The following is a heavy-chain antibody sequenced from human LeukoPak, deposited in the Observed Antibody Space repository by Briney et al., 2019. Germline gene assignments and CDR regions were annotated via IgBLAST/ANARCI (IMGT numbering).Heavy chain of an antibody. J-gene: IGHJ5*02. Sequence: SETLSLTCAVYGGSFSGYYWSWIRQPPGKGLEWIGEINHSGSTNYNPSLRSRVTISVDTSKNQFSLKLSSVTAADTAVYYCALLWLGNWFDPWGQGTLVTVSS. D-gene: IGHD3-10*01. CDR1: GGSFSGYY. CDR2: INHSGST. V-gene: IGHV4-34*01. CDR3: ALLWLGNWFDP.